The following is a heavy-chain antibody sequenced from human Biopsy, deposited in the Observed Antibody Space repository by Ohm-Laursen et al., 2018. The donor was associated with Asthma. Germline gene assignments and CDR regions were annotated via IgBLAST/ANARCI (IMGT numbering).Heavy chain of an antibody. D-gene: IGHD3-22*01. CDR2: ISPDGRSA. J-gene: IGHJ3*01. CDR3: VKGTVEDRGGYYTFDV. V-gene: IGHV3-23*01. Sequence: SLRLSCSASGFTFGGYAMSWARQAPGKGLEWASTISPDGRSAHGPDSFRGRFTISRDNSRDTLYLQMRSLRADDTAVYYCVKGTVEDRGGYYTFDVWGQGTKVTVSS. CDR1: GFTFGGYA.